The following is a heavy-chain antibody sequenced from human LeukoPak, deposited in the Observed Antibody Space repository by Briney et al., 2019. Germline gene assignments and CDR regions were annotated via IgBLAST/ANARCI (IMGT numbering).Heavy chain of an antibody. Sequence: SETLSLTCTVSGDFSSFYYWTWIRQIPGKGLEWIGNIHTSGTTDYNTSLKSRVTMSLDTSKNQFSLRLSSVTAADTAVYYCARPGQSSWWIYFNYWGRGTLVTVSS. CDR1: GDFSSFYY. V-gene: IGHV4-4*09. CDR3: ARPGQSSWWIYFNY. J-gene: IGHJ4*02. D-gene: IGHD5-12*01. CDR2: IHTSGTT.